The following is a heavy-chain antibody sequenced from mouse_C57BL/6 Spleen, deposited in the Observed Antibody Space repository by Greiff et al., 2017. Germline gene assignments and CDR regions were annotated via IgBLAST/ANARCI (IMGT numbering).Heavy chain of an antibody. Sequence: VQLKESGPGLVQPSQSLSITCTVSGFSLTSYGVHWVRQSPGKGLEWLGVIWSGGSTDYNAAFISRLSISKDNSKSQVFFKMNSLQADDTAIYYCAPQDWDGLAYWGQGTLVTVSA. CDR1: GFSLTSYG. CDR3: APQDWDGLAY. CDR2: IWSGGST. V-gene: IGHV2-2*01. J-gene: IGHJ3*01. D-gene: IGHD4-1*01.